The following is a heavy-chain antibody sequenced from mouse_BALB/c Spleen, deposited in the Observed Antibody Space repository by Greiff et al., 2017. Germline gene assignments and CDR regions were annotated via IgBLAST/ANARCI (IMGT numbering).Heavy chain of an antibody. CDR1: GFNIKDYY. D-gene: IGHD2-4*01. CDR3: NADDYDRETYYFDY. V-gene: IGHV14-4*02. CDR2: IDPENGDT. Sequence: VQLQQSGAELVRSGASVKLSCTASGFNIKDYYMHWVKQRPEQGLEWIGWIDPENGDTEYAPKFQGKATMTADTSSNTAYLQLSSLTSEDTAVYYCNADDYDRETYYFDYWGQGTTLTVSS. J-gene: IGHJ2*01.